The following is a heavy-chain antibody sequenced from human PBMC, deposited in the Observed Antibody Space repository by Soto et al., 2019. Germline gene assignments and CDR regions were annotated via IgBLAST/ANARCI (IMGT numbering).Heavy chain of an antibody. J-gene: IGHJ6*02. CDR1: GGSISSGGYS. CDR3: ARAQYDYYDSSGYYTGMDV. V-gene: IGHV4-30-2*01. CDR2: IYHSGST. Sequence: TLSLTCAVSGGSISSGGYSWSWIRQPPGKGLEWIGYIYHSGSTYYNPSLKSRVTISVDRSKNQFSLKLSSVTAADTAVYYCARAQYDYYDSSGYYTGMDVWGQGTTVTVS. D-gene: IGHD3-22*01.